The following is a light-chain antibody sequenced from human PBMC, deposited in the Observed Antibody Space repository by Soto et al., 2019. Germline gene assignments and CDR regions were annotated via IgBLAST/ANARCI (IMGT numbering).Light chain of an antibody. J-gene: IGKJ4*01. CDR3: QQRSNWTLT. V-gene: IGKV3-11*01. CDR1: QSVGSN. CDR2: DAS. Sequence: EIVVTQSPATLSVSPGERATLSCRASQSVGSNLAWYQQKPGQAPRLLIYDASNTATGIPARFSGSGSGTDFTLTISSLEPEDFAVYYCQQRSNWTLTFGGGTKVDIK.